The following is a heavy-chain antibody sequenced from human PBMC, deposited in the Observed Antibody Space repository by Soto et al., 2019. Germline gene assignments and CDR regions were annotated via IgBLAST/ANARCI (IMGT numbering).Heavy chain of an antibody. V-gene: IGHV3-48*01. Sequence: GGSLRLSCGASGFTFYTYWMNWVRQAPGKGLEWVSHISSSSTIYYADSVKGRFTISRDNAENSLYLQMNSLRAEDTAVYYCARDRLVSYYYYGMDVWGQGTTVTVSS. D-gene: IGHD6-19*01. CDR3: ARDRLVSYYYYGMDV. J-gene: IGHJ6*02. CDR2: ISSSSTI. CDR1: GFTFYTYW.